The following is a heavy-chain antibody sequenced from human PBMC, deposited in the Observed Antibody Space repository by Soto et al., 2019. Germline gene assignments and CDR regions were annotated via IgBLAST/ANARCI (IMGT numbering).Heavy chain of an antibody. J-gene: IGHJ4*02. D-gene: IGHD2-21*02. V-gene: IGHV1-2*02. CDR3: AKDRKYGDYGYNFEY. CDR2: INPSSGAT. Sequence: ASVKVSCKASGYNFVAYYMHWVGQAPGQGLEWMGWINPSSGATNFAERLQGRVTMTSDTSISTFYMEIKRLNSDDTAVYFCAKDRKYGDYGYNFEYLGQGTLVNVSS. CDR1: GYNFVAYY.